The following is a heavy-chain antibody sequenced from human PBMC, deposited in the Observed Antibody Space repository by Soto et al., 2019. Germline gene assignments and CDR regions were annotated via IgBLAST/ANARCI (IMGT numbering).Heavy chain of an antibody. Sequence: SQTLSLPCAISGDSVSSNSAPWNWIRQSPSRGLEWLGRTDYRSKWYNDYAVSVKSRITINPDTSKNQFSLQLNSVTPEDTAVYYCARDGRWLGPYYYYGMDVWGQVTTVTVYS. D-gene: IGHD3-10*01. CDR2: TDYRSKWYN. CDR1: GDSVSSNSAP. V-gene: IGHV6-1*01. CDR3: ARDGRWLGPYYYYGMDV. J-gene: IGHJ6*02.